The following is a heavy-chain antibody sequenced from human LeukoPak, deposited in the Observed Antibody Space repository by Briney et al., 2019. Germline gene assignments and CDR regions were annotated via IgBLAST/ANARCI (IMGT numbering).Heavy chain of an antibody. Sequence: PGGSLRLSCAASGFTFSSYSMNWVRQAPGKGLGWVSSISSSSSYIYYADSVKGRFTISRDNAKNSLYLQMNSLRAEDTAVYYCARDQELGGAIDYWGQGTLVTVSS. CDR3: ARDQELGGAIDY. D-gene: IGHD3-16*01. CDR1: GFTFSSYS. CDR2: ISSSSSYI. J-gene: IGHJ4*02. V-gene: IGHV3-21*01.